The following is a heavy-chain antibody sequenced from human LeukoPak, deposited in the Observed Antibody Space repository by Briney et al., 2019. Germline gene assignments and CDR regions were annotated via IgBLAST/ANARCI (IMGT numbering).Heavy chain of an antibody. J-gene: IGHJ4*02. D-gene: IGHD5-18*01. CDR3: ARDRIHYFDY. CDR1: GFAFRTYS. Sequence: PGRSLKLSCAASGFAFRTYSMHWVRQAPGKGLEWLAVITYDGKVQHYTDSVKGRFTVSRDNSKNTLYLQMNSLRAEDTAVYYCARDRIHYFDYWGQGTLVTVSS. V-gene: IGHV3-30*14. CDR2: ITYDGKVQ.